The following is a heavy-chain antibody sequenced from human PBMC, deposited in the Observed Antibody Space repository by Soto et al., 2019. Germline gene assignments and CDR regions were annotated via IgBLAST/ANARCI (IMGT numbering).Heavy chain of an antibody. V-gene: IGHV1-69*06. Sequence: QVQLVQSGAEVKKPGSSVKVSCKASGGTFSSYAISWVRQAPGQGLEWMGGIIPIFGTANYAQKFQGRVTITADKSTSTAYMELSSLRSEDTAVYYCARRFRLVGGSGSPGGDYYYYGMDVWGQGTTVTVSS. CDR1: GGTFSSYA. CDR3: ARRFRLVGGSGSPGGDYYYYGMDV. CDR2: IIPIFGTA. J-gene: IGHJ6*02. D-gene: IGHD3-10*01.